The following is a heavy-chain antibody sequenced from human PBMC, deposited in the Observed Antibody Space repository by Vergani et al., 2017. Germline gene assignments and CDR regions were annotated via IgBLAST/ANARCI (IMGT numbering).Heavy chain of an antibody. J-gene: IGHJ5*02. V-gene: IGHV3-30-3*01. CDR1: GFTFSSYA. CDR2: ISYDGSNK. Sequence: QVQLVESGGGVVQPGRSLRLSCAASGFTFSSYAMHWVRQAPGKGLEWVAVISYDGSNKYYADSVKGRFTTSRDNSKNTLYLQMNSLRAEDTAVYYCARELLELPRAGWFDPWGQGTLVTVSS. D-gene: IGHD1-7*01. CDR3: ARELLELPRAGWFDP.